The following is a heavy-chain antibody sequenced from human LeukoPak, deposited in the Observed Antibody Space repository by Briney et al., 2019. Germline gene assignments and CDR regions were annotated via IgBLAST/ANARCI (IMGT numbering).Heavy chain of an antibody. J-gene: IGHJ4*02. CDR1: GFTFSSYS. CDR3: AKDGGLWVSAHWGDS. D-gene: IGHD7-27*01. Sequence: GGSLRLSCAASGFTFSSYSMNWVRQAPGKGLEWVSTITTSDGNTYYADSVKGRFTVSRDNSKNTLFLQMNSLRAEDTAVYYCAKDGGLWVSAHWGDSWGRGTLVTVSS. V-gene: IGHV3-23*01. CDR2: ITTSDGNT.